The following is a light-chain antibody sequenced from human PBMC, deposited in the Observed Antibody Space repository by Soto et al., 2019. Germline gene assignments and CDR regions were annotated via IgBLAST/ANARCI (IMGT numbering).Light chain of an antibody. V-gene: IGKV3-15*01. CDR2: GAS. Sequence: EIVMTQSPATLSVSPGERATLSCRASQSVSSNLAWYQQKPGQAPRLLIYGASTRATGIPARFSGSGSGTEFTLTISSLQSEDFAVYYCQQYNNLPPWTFGQGTKLDIK. CDR1: QSVSSN. J-gene: IGKJ1*01. CDR3: QQYNNLPPWT.